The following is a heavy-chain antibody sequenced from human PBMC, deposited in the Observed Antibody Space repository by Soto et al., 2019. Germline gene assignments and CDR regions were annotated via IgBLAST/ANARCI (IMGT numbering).Heavy chain of an antibody. Sequence: GGSLRLSCAASGFTFSDHYMDWVRQAPGKGLEWVGRTRNKANSYTTEYAASVKGRFTISRDDSKNSLYLQMNSLKTEDTAVYYCARTDYYDSSGYEEAFDIWGQGTMVTVSS. J-gene: IGHJ3*02. D-gene: IGHD3-22*01. CDR3: ARTDYYDSSGYEEAFDI. CDR1: GFTFSDHY. CDR2: TRNKANSYTT. V-gene: IGHV3-72*01.